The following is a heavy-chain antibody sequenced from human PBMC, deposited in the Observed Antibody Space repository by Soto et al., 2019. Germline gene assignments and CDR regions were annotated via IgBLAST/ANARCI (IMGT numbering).Heavy chain of an antibody. V-gene: IGHV3-23*01. J-gene: IGHJ4*02. D-gene: IGHD1-26*01. CDR2: ISGSGGST. CDR3: AKSPRRWDDPYYFDY. Sequence: GGSLRLSCAASGFTFSSYAMSWVRQAPGKGLEWVSAISGSGGSTYYADSVKGRFTISRDNSKNTLYLQMNSLRAEDTAVYYCAKSPRRWDDPYYFDYWGQGTLVTVSS. CDR1: GFTFSSYA.